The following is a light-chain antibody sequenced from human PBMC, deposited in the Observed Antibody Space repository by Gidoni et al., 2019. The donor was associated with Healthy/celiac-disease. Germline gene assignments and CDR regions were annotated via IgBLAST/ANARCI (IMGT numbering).Light chain of an antibody. CDR3: QQSYSTPMYT. Sequence: DIQMTQSPSSLSASVGDRVTITCRASQSISSYLNWYQQKPGKAPSRFSGSGSGTDFTLTISSLQPEDFATYYCQQSYSTPMYTFXQXTKLEIK. V-gene: IGKV1-39*01. J-gene: IGKJ2*01. CDR1: QSISSY.